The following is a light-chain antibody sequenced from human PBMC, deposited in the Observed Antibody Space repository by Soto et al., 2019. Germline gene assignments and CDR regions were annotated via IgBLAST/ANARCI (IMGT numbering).Light chain of an antibody. CDR1: QRVTSSY. CDR2: GAF. V-gene: IGKV3-20*01. Sequence: EIVLTQSPGTLSLSPGERATLSCRASQRVTSSYLAWFQQKPGQPPRVLIHGAFSRANGIPDRFSGSGSGTDFTLTISRLEPEDFAVYYCHQYGTSPQTFGQGTKVEVK. CDR3: HQYGTSPQT. J-gene: IGKJ1*01.